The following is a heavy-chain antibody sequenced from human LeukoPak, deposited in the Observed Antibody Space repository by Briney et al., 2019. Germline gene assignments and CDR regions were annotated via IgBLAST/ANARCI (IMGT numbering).Heavy chain of an antibody. J-gene: IGHJ4*01. D-gene: IGHD6-6*01. V-gene: IGHV3-23*01. Sequence: GGSLRLSCAASGFTFSSNAMNWVRQAPGKGLEWVSGITGSGDSTYYADSVKGRFTIFRDNSKNTVYLQMNSLRVEDTAVYHCGKERYGSSSVVDYWGHGTLVTVSS. CDR1: GFTFSSNA. CDR2: ITGSGDST. CDR3: GKERYGSSSVVDY.